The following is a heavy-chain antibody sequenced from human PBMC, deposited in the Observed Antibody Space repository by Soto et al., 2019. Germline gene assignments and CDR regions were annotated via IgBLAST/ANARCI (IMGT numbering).Heavy chain of an antibody. CDR1: GFTFNSYA. CDR3: AKDPDPYSNYVGYFDY. D-gene: IGHD4-4*01. V-gene: IGHV3-23*01. J-gene: IGHJ4*02. CDR2: ISGSGIST. Sequence: PGGSLRLSCAASGFTFNSYAMSWVRQAPGKGLEWVSAISGSGISTYYADSVKGRFTISRDNSKNTLYLQMNRLRAEDTAVYYCAKDPDPYSNYVGYFDYWGQGTLVTVSS.